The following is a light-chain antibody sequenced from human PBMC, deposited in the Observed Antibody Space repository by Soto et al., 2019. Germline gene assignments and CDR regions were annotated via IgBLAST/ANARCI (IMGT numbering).Light chain of an antibody. Sequence: DIQMTQSPSSLSASVGDRFNINCRASQSISTFLNWYQQKPGQDPKVLISAASTLQSGVPSRFSGRGSGTECSLPISSLQPEDFATYYCQQSEYTPYTFGQGTTLET. CDR1: QSISTF. V-gene: IGKV1-39*01. CDR2: AAS. CDR3: QQSEYTPYT. J-gene: IGKJ2*01.